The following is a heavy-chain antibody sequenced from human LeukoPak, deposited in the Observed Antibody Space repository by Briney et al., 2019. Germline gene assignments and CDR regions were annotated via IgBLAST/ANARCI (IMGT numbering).Heavy chain of an antibody. V-gene: IGHV4-30-4*08. D-gene: IGHD3-22*01. CDR1: GGSISSGGYY. J-gene: IGHJ5*02. Sequence: PSETLSLTCTVSGGSISSGGYYWSWIRQPPGKGLEWIAYMYYSGSTYYNPSLKSRVTMSADTSKNQLSLKLSSVTAADTAVYYCARPYYYDSRIDPWGQGILVTVYS. CDR3: ARPYYYDSRIDP. CDR2: MYYSGST.